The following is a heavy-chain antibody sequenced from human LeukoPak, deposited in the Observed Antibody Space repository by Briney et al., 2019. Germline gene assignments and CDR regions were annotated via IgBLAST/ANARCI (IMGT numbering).Heavy chain of an antibody. CDR2: ISSSSYI. J-gene: IGHJ5*02. CDR3: AREWSGPKLP. Sequence: GGSLRLSFAASGFTFSSYNMNWGPPPPGKGLEWVSSISSSSYIYYADSVKGRFTISRDNAKNSLYLQMNSLRAEDTAVYYCAREWSGPKLPWGQGTLVTVSS. D-gene: IGHD1-1*01. CDR1: GFTFSSYN. V-gene: IGHV3-21*01.